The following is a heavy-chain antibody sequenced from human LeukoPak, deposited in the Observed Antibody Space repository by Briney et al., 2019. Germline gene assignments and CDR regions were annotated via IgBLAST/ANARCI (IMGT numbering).Heavy chain of an antibody. J-gene: IGHJ4*02. Sequence: PSETLSLTCTVSGASISNHYWSWIRQPPGKGLEWIGYVHYNGDTNYNPSLTSRVATSVDTSRNQFSLRLYSASAADMAVYYCARGSTRADDYWGQGILVTVSS. CDR2: VHYNGDT. V-gene: IGHV4-59*11. D-gene: IGHD2/OR15-2a*01. CDR3: ARGSTRADDY. CDR1: GASISNHY.